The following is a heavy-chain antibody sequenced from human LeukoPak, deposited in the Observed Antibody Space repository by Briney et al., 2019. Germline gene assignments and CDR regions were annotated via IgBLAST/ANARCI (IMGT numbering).Heavy chain of an antibody. J-gene: IGHJ4*02. CDR3: ARDPCSGGSCYIHPFDY. D-gene: IGHD2-15*01. CDR1: GYTFTGYY. CDR2: INPNSGGT. Sequence: ASVKVSCKASGYTFTGYYMHWVRQAPGQGLEWMGWINPNSGGTNYAQKFQGRVTMTRDTSASTAYMELSSLRSEDTAVYYCARDPCSGGSCYIHPFDYWGQGTLVTVFS. V-gene: IGHV1-2*02.